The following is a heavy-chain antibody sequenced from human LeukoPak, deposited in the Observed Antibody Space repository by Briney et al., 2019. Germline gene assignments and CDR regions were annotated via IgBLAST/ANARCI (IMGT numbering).Heavy chain of an antibody. D-gene: IGHD3-9*01. CDR1: GYTFTSYG. Sequence: ASVKVSCKASGYTFTSYGISWVRQAPGQGLEWMGWISAYNGNTNYAQKLQGRVTTTTDTSTSTAYMELRSLRSDDTAVYYCASAPYDILTGYNYGMDVWGKGTTVTVSS. J-gene: IGHJ6*04. CDR2: ISAYNGNT. V-gene: IGHV1-18*04. CDR3: ASAPYDILTGYNYGMDV.